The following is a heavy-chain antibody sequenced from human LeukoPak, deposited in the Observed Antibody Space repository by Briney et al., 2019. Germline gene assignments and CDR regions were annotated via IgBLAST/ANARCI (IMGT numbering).Heavy chain of an antibody. J-gene: IGHJ4*02. D-gene: IGHD6-25*01. Sequence: GGSLRLSCSASGFTFSCYAISWVRQASGKGLELVSLVYSGGTTRYADSVKGRLTSSRESSKDTVYLQMNSLRAEDTAVYYCATGSPGIAAAAGARNYWGQGTLVTVSS. V-gene: IGHV3-66*01. CDR3: ATGSPGIAAAAGARNY. CDR1: GFTFSCYA. CDR2: VYSGGTT.